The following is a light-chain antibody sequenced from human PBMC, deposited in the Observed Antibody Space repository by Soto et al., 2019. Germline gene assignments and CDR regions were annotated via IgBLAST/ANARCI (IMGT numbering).Light chain of an antibody. CDR2: GAS. CDR1: QSVSSN. Sequence: DIVMTQSPATLSVSPGDRATLSGRASQSVSSNLAWYQQKPGQAPRLLIYGASTRATGIPARFSGSGSGTEFTLTISSLQSEDFAVYYCQQYNNLPPYTFGQGTKLEIK. V-gene: IGKV3-15*01. CDR3: QQYNNLPPYT. J-gene: IGKJ2*01.